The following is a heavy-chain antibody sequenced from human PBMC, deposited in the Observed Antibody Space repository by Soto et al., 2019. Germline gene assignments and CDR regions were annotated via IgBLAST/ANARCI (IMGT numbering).Heavy chain of an antibody. V-gene: IGHV1-8*01. Sequence: QVQLVQSGAEVKKPGASVKVSCKASGYTFTRYDINWVRQATGHGLEWMGWMNPNSGNTGYAQKFQGRVTMTRNTSISTAYMELSSLRSEDTAVYYCARELYSSVRFDPWGQGTLVTVSS. D-gene: IGHD6-25*01. CDR3: ARELYSSVRFDP. CDR2: MNPNSGNT. J-gene: IGHJ5*02. CDR1: GYTFTRYD.